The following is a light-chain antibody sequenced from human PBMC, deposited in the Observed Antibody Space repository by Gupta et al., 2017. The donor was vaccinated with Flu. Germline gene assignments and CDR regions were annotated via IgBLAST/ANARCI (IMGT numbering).Light chain of an antibody. CDR3: SSYTNTNTLVI. CDR2: EVS. V-gene: IGLV2-14*01. CDR1: SGDVGAYNY. Sequence: QSALNQPASVSGSPGQSITIYCTGTSGDVGAYNYVSWYQQHPGKAPKLIIFEVSNRPAGASDRFSGSKSGNTASLTISGLQADDEADYYCSSYTNTNTLVIFGGGTKLTVL. J-gene: IGLJ2*01.